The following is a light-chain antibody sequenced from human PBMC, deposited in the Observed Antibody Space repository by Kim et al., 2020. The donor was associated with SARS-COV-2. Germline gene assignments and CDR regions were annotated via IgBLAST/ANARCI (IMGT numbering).Light chain of an antibody. V-gene: IGKV1-39*01. CDR2: HAS. J-gene: IGKJ5*01. Sequence: DIQMTQSPSSLSASVGDRVTITCRASQSISTYLNWYHQKPGRAPKLLIYHASTLESGVPSRFGGSGSGTDFTLTISNLQPDHFATYYCPQNYSAPITFGHGTRLGI. CDR3: PQNYSAPIT. CDR1: QSISTY.